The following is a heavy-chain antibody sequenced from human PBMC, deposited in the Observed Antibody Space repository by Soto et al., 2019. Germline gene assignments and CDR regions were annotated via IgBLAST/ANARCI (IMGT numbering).Heavy chain of an antibody. V-gene: IGHV6-1*01. CDR3: ARDLGSSRKYYYYYGMDV. J-gene: IGHJ6*02. D-gene: IGHD6-13*01. CDR1: GDGVSSNSAA. Sequence: PSQTLSLTCAISGDGVSSNSAAWNWIRQSPSRGLEWLGRTYYRSKWYNDYAVSVKSRITINPDTSKNQFSLQLNSVTPEDTAVYYCARDLGSSRKYYYYYGMDVWGQGTTVTVSS. CDR2: TYYRSKWYN.